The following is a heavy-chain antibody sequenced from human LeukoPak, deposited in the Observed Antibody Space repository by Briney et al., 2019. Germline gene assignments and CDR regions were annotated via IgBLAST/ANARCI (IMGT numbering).Heavy chain of an antibody. Sequence: GGSLRLSCAAPGFTFSSFAMSWVRQAPGKGVGWVSAISGSGGSTYYADSVKGRFTISRDNSKNTLYLQMNSLRAEDTAVYYCAKDQEAMVLYWFDPWGQGTLVTVSS. CDR1: GFTFSSFA. CDR2: ISGSGGST. CDR3: AKDQEAMVLYWFDP. J-gene: IGHJ5*02. V-gene: IGHV3-23*01. D-gene: IGHD5-18*01.